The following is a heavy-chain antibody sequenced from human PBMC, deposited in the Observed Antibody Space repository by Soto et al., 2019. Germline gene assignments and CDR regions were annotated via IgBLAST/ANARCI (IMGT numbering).Heavy chain of an antibody. CDR3: AKRGRFLSYFDY. J-gene: IGHJ4*02. CDR1: GGSFSGYY. D-gene: IGHD3-3*01. CDR2: INHSGST. V-gene: IGHV4-34*01. Sequence: NPSETLSLTCAVYGGSFSGYYWSWIRQPPGKGLEWIGEINHSGSTNYNPSLKSRVTISADTSKNQFSLKLSSVTAADTAVYYCAKRGRFLSYFDYWGQGTLVTV.